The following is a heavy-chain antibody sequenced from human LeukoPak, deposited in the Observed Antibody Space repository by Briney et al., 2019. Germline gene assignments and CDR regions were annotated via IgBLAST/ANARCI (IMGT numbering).Heavy chain of an antibody. J-gene: IGHJ6*02. CDR2: INQDGSEK. Sequence: GSLRLSCAASGFTVSSNYMSWVRQAPGKGLEWVANINQDGSEKYYVGSVKGRFTISRDNSKNSLYLQMNSLRSEDTAVYYCARDLVAAAEPYGMDVWGQGTTVTVSS. CDR3: ARDLVAAAEPYGMDV. D-gene: IGHD6-13*01. CDR1: GFTVSSNY. V-gene: IGHV3-7*03.